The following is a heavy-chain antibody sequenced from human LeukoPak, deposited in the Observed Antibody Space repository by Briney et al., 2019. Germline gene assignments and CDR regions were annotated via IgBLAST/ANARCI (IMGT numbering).Heavy chain of an antibody. D-gene: IGHD6-13*01. CDR2: IWYDGSNK. J-gene: IGHJ6*02. V-gene: IGHV3-33*01. Sequence: GGSLRLSCAASGFTFSSYGMHWVRQAPGKGLEWVAVIWYDGSNKYYADSVKGRFTISRDNSKNTLYLQMNSLRAEDTAVYYCARITQQLYYYYGMDVRGQGTTVTVSS. CDR1: GFTFSSYG. CDR3: ARITQQLYYYYGMDV.